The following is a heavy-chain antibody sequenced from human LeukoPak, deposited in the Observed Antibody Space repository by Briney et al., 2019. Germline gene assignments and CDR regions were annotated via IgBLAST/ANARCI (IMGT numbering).Heavy chain of an antibody. V-gene: IGHV3-33*01. CDR3: ARTTPNDYGDYGVDY. Sequence: PGGSLRLSCAASGFTFSSYGMHWVRQAPGKGLEWVAVIWYDGSNKYYADSVKGRFTISRDNSKNTLYLQMNSLRPEDTAVYYCARTTPNDYGDYGVDYWGQGTLVTVSS. D-gene: IGHD4-17*01. CDR1: GFTFSSYG. CDR2: IWYDGSNK. J-gene: IGHJ4*02.